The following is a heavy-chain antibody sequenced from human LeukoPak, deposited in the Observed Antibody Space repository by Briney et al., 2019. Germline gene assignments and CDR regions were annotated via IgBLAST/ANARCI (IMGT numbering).Heavy chain of an antibody. CDR3: ARAEPGYSYGLRDY. V-gene: IGHV1-69*04. J-gene: IGHJ4*02. CDR2: IIPILGIA. Sequence: ASVKVSCKASGYTFTGYYMHWVRQAPGQGLEWMGRIIPILGIANYAQKFQGRVTITADKSTSTAYMELSSLRSEDTAVYYCARAEPGYSYGLRDYWGQGTLVTVSS. D-gene: IGHD5-18*01. CDR1: GYTFTGYY.